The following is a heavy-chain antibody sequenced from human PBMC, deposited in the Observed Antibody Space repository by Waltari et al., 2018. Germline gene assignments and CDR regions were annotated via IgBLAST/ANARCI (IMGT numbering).Heavy chain of an antibody. Sequence: QVQLVESGGGVVQPGRSLRLSCAASGFTFSSYGMHWVRQAPGKGLEWVAVIWYDGSNKYYAGAVKGRFTISRDNSKNTLYLQMHSLRAEDTAVYYCARDEESGYSYGFPTYSFDYWGQGTLVTVSS. J-gene: IGHJ4*02. V-gene: IGHV3-33*08. D-gene: IGHD5-18*01. CDR2: IWYDGSNK. CDR3: ARDEESGYSYGFPTYSFDY. CDR1: GFTFSSYG.